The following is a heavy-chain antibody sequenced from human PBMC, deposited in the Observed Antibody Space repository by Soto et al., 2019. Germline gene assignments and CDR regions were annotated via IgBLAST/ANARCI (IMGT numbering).Heavy chain of an antibody. D-gene: IGHD5-12*01. CDR3: DIAIGPTLCDY. CDR1: GFTFSSYD. Sequence: PAGSMRLSCSASGFTFSSYDMHWVRQGTGKGLEWVSAIGTTGDTYYAGSVKGRFTISRENAKNSLYLQMNSLRAGDTAIYFCDIAIGPTLCDYWGQGTMGTVSA. CDR2: IGTTGDT. V-gene: IGHV3-13*04. J-gene: IGHJ4*02.